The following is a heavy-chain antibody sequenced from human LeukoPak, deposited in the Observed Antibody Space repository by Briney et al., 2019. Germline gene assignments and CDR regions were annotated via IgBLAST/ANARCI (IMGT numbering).Heavy chain of an antibody. CDR1: GGSITSGGYS. CDR3: ARTLMPSIHEAFHI. CDR2: IYTSGSA. Sequence: SETLSLTCTVSGGSITSGGYSWNWIRRPAGKGLEWIGRIYTSGSANYNPSLKGRVTFSVDTSKNHFSLNLSSVTAADTAIYYCARTLMPSIHEAFHIWGQGTTVTVSS. J-gene: IGHJ3*02. D-gene: IGHD2-2*01. V-gene: IGHV4-61*02.